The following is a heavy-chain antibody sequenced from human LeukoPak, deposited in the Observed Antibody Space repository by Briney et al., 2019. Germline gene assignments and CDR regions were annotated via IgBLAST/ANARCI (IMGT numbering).Heavy chain of an antibody. J-gene: IGHJ4*02. CDR3: ARDNGYNWNDKFDY. CDR2: ISAYNGNT. CDR1: GYTFTSYG. D-gene: IGHD1-20*01. V-gene: IGHV1-18*01. Sequence: ASVKVSCKASGYTFTSYGISWVRQAPGQGLEWMGWISAYNGNTNYAQKLQGRVTMTTDTSTSTAYMELRSLRSDDTAVYYCARDNGYNWNDKFDYWGQGTLVTVSS.